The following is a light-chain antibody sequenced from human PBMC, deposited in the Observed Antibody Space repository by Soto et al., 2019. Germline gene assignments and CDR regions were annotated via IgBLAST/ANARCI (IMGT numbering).Light chain of an antibody. CDR1: SSNIGSNT. CDR3: SSWDDSLNAGV. J-gene: IGLJ3*02. CDR2: TDY. Sequence: QSVLTQPPSASGTPGQRVTLSCSGSSSNIGSNTVNWYQQLPGTAPKLLIYTDYQRPSGVPDRFSGSKSGTSASLAISGLQPDDEADYYCSSWDDSLNAGVFGGGTQLTVL. V-gene: IGLV1-44*01.